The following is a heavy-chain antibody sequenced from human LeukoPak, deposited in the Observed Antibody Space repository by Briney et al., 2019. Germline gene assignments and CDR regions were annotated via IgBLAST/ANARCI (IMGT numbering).Heavy chain of an antibody. D-gene: IGHD1-26*01. CDR1: GFTFSSYS. CDR2: ISSSSSYI. CDR3: ARTLRRGADAFDI. V-gene: IGHV3-21*01. Sequence: GGSLRLSCAASGFTFSSYSMKWVRQAPGKGLEWVSSISSSSSYIYYADSVKGRFTISRDNAKNSLYLQMNSLRAEDTAVYYCARTLRRGADAFDIWGQGTMVTVSS. J-gene: IGHJ3*02.